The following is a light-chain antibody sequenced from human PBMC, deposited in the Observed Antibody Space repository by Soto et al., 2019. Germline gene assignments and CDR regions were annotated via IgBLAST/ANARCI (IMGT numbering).Light chain of an antibody. CDR3: HSRA. CDR2: AAP. V-gene: IGKV1-5*01. J-gene: IGKJ5*01. CDR1: RTISRW. Sequence: IQMAHTPATLSASVGDDVTITCRAIRTISRWLAWYQQKPGRAPKLLIYAAPTLESGVPSRFSGSGSETEFTLTTRRLQPADFATYFCHSRAFGQGTRLDIK.